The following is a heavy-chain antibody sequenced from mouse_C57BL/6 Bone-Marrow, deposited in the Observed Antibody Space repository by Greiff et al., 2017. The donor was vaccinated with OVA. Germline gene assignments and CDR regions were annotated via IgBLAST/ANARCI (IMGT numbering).Heavy chain of an antibody. D-gene: IGHD1-1*01. CDR3: ARSDYYGSPDY. J-gene: IGHJ2*01. CDR2: IYPGDGDT. V-gene: IGHV1-82*01. Sequence: VKLMESGPELVKPGASVKISCKASGYAFSSSWMNWVKQRPGKGLEWIGRIYPGDGDTNYNGKFKGKATLTADKSSSTAYMQLSSLTSEDSAVYFCARSDYYGSPDYWGQGTTLTVSA. CDR1: GYAFSSSW.